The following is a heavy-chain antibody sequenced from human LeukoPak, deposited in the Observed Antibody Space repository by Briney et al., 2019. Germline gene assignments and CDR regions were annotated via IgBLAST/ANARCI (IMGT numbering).Heavy chain of an antibody. Sequence: SETLSLTCTVSGGSISSSTYFWGWIRQPPGKGLEWIGSIYYNGNTFYNPSLKSRFTTSLDTSKNQFSLNLSSVTAADTAVYYCTGELAGTTVHYWGQGTLVTVSS. CDR3: TGELAGTTVHY. CDR2: IYYNGNT. D-gene: IGHD1-7*01. CDR1: GGSISSSTYF. V-gene: IGHV4-39*07. J-gene: IGHJ4*02.